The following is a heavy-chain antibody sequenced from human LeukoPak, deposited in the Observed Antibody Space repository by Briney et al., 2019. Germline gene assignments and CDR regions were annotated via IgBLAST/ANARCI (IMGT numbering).Heavy chain of an antibody. CDR2: INHSGST. Sequence: PSETLSLTCAVYGGSFSGYYWSWIRQPPGKGLEWIGEINHSGSTNYNPSLKSRVTISVDTSKNQFSLKLSSVTAADTAVYYCARGDGPLGYIVATKLLGNWFDPWGQGTLVTVSS. J-gene: IGHJ5*02. D-gene: IGHD5-12*01. CDR3: ARGDGPLGYIVATKLLGNWFDP. CDR1: GGSFSGYY. V-gene: IGHV4-34*01.